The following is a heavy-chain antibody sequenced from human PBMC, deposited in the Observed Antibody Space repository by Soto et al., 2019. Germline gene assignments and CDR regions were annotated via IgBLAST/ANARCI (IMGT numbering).Heavy chain of an antibody. V-gene: IGHV4-4*07. Sequence: SDTLSLTSTISGAPISGFYWSWIRKSAGQGLEWIGRIYATGTTAYNPSLKSRVMMSVDTSKKQFSLKLRSVTAADTAVYYCVRDGTKTLRDWFDPWGQGISVTVSS. CDR2: IYATGTT. CDR1: GAPISGFY. J-gene: IGHJ5*02. D-gene: IGHD1-1*01. CDR3: VRDGTKTLRDWFDP.